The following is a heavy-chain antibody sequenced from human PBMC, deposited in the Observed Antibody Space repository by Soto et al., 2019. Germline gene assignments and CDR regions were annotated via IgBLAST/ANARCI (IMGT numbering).Heavy chain of an antibody. J-gene: IGHJ4*02. CDR1: GGSISSYY. D-gene: IGHD3-10*01. V-gene: IGHV4-59*01. Sequence: PSETLSLTCTVSGGSISSYYWSWIRQPPGKGLEWIGYIYYSGSTNYNPSLKSRVTISVDTSKNQFSLKLSSVTAADTAVYYCARGTKYYGSGSYYLDYWGQGTLVTVSS. CDR2: IYYSGST. CDR3: ARGTKYYGSGSYYLDY.